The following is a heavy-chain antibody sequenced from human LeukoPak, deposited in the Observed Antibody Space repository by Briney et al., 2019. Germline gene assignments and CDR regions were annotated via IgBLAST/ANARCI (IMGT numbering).Heavy chain of an antibody. Sequence: SETLSLTCAVCGGSFSGYYWSWIRQPPGKGLEWIGEINHSGSTNYNPSLKSRVTISVDTSKNQFSLRLSSVTAADTAVYYCASLPIAAAGTWTYYFDYWGQGTLVTVSS. V-gene: IGHV4-34*01. D-gene: IGHD6-13*01. CDR1: GGSFSGYY. J-gene: IGHJ4*02. CDR3: ASLPIAAAGTWTYYFDY. CDR2: INHSGST.